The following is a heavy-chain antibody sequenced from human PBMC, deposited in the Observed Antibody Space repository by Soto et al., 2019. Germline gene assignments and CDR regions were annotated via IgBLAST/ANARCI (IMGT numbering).Heavy chain of an antibody. Sequence: SETLSLTCAVYGGSFSGYYWSWIRQPPGKGLEWIGEINHSGSTNYNPSLKSRVTISVDTSKNQFSLKLSSVTAADTAVYYCARGGNCSGGSCYGSDYWGQGTLVT. CDR3: ARGGNCSGGSCYGSDY. J-gene: IGHJ4*02. V-gene: IGHV4-34*01. CDR1: GGSFSGYY. D-gene: IGHD2-15*01. CDR2: INHSGST.